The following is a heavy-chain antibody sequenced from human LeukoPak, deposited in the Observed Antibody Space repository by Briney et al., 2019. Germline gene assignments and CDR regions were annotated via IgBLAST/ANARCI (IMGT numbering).Heavy chain of an antibody. V-gene: IGHV3-23*01. CDR3: AKWGDIVVVVAATDNWFDP. J-gene: IGHJ5*02. D-gene: IGHD2-15*01. Sequence: GGSLRLSCAASGFTFDDYAMHWVRQAPGKGLEWVSGISGSGGSTYYADSVKGRFTISRDNSKNTLYLQMNSLRAEDTAVYYCAKWGDIVVVVAATDNWFDPWGQGTLVTVSS. CDR2: ISGSGGST. CDR1: GFTFDDYA.